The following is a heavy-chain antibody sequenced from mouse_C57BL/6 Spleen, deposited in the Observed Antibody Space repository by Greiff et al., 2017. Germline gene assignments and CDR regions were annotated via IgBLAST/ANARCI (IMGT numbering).Heavy chain of an antibody. Sequence: VQLQQPGAELVKPGASVKLSCKASGYTFTSYWMHWVKQRPGQGLEWIGMIHPNSGSTNYNEKFKSKATLTVDKSSSTAYMQLSSLTSEDSAVYYCARFPLYYDYGNYAMDYWGQGTSVTVSS. J-gene: IGHJ4*01. V-gene: IGHV1-64*01. CDR3: ARFPLYYDYGNYAMDY. D-gene: IGHD2-4*01. CDR2: IHPNSGST. CDR1: GYTFTSYW.